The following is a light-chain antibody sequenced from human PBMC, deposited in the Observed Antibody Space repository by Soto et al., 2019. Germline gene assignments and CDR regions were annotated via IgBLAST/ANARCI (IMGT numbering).Light chain of an antibody. CDR3: QQYGSSGT. J-gene: IGKJ1*01. Sequence: EILLTQSPCTLSLSPGERATLSCGASQSVSKNYLAWYQQKPGHAPSLLIHGASNRATGIPDRLSGSGSGTDFTLTISRLEPEDFAVYYCQQYGSSGTFGQGTKVDIK. CDR2: GAS. CDR1: QSVSKNY. V-gene: IGKV3-20*01.